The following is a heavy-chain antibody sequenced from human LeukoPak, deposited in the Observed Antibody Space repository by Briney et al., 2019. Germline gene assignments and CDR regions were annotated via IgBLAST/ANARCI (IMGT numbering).Heavy chain of an antibody. J-gene: IGHJ3*01. CDR3: ARHERGKNAFNL. V-gene: IGHV4-39*01. CDR2: FYYSGST. CDR1: GGSIISSSHY. Sequence: PSETLSLTCTVSGGSIISSSHYWGWIRQPPGKGLEWIARFYYSGSTYYNPYVKSRVTISVDTSKNQSSLKVSSVTAADTAVYYCARHERGKNAFNLWGQGTMVTVSS.